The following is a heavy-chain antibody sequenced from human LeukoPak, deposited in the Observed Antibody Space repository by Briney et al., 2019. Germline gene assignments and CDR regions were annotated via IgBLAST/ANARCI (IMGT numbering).Heavy chain of an antibody. CDR2: ISGSAIST. V-gene: IGHV3-23*01. D-gene: IGHD3-9*01. CDR3: AKGDNNILTGYYNSFDS. Sequence: PGGSLSLSCAASGFTFSSYAMSWIRQAPGKGLEWVSSISGSAISTYYADSVKGRFTISRDDSRNTLYLQMNSLRAEDTALFYCAKGDNNILTGYYNSFDSWGQGTLVTVSS. CDR1: GFTFSSYA. J-gene: IGHJ4*02.